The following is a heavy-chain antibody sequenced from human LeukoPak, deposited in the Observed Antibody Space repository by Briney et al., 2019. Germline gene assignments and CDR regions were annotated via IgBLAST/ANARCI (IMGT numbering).Heavy chain of an antibody. D-gene: IGHD3-10*01. V-gene: IGHV3-30-3*01. CDR3: AKDNAYYYADY. CDR1: GFTFSSYA. CDR2: ISYDGSNK. J-gene: IGHJ4*02. Sequence: GGSLRLSCAASGFTFSSYAMHWVRQAPGKGLEWVAVISYDGSNKYYADSVKGRFTISRDNSKNTLYLQMNSLRAEDTAVYYCAKDNAYYYADYWGQGTLVTVSS.